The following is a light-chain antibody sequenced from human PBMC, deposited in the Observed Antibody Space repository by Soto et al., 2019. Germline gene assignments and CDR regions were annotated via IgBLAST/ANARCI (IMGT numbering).Light chain of an antibody. V-gene: IGLV2-23*02. CDR1: SSDVGSYNL. J-gene: IGLJ2*01. CDR3: CSYAGSSTDVV. CDR2: EVS. Sequence: QSVLTQPASVSRSPGQSITISCTGTSSDVGSYNLVSWYQQHPGKAPKLMIYEVSKRPSGVSNRFSGSKSGNTASLTISGLQAEDEADYYCCSYAGSSTDVVFGGGTKLTV.